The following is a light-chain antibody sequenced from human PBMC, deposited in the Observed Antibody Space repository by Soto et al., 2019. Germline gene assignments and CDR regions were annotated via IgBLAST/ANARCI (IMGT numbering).Light chain of an antibody. CDR1: ESRRHSGGNTY. J-gene: IGKJ1*01. V-gene: IGKV2-24*01. Sequence: IVLTAYPLSLPVTLGQPASLSCRSSESRRHSGGNTYLSWLHQRPGQPPRLLIYQISERLSGVPDRFSGSGAGTNFTLRISRVEAEDVGIFFSMQSSQLRTFGQGTKV. CDR2: QIS. CDR3: MQSSQLRT.